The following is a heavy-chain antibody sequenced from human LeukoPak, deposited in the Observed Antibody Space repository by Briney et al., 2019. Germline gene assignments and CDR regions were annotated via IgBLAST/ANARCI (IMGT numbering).Heavy chain of an antibody. CDR3: TRSASYSTSLVV. D-gene: IGHD6-13*01. Sequence: SETLSLTCTVSGGSISTHHCSWIRQPPGRGLEWIGFLYHTGSANYNPSLKSRVTISVDTSKNQFSLKLSSVTAADTAIYHCTRSASYSTSLVVWGQGTKVIVSS. CDR2: LYHTGSA. CDR1: GGSISTHH. V-gene: IGHV4-59*11. J-gene: IGHJ3*01.